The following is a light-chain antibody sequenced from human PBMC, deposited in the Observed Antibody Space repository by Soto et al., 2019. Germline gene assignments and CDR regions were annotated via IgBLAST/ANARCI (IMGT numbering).Light chain of an antibody. Sequence: DIHLTQSPSFLSASVGDRVTITCRASQGVSSFLAWYQQKPGKVPKLLIYAASTLQSGVPSRFSGSGSGTDFTLTISSLQPEDVATYYCQKYDDAPLTFGGGTKVDIK. CDR2: AAS. CDR1: QGVSSF. V-gene: IGKV1-27*01. J-gene: IGKJ4*01. CDR3: QKYDDAPLT.